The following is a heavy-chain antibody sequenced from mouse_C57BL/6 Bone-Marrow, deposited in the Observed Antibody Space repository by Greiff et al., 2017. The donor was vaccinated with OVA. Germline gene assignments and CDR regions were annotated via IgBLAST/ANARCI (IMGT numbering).Heavy chain of an antibody. CDR3: ALKGYGYDGYCDY. V-gene: IGHV1-52*01. CDR1: GYTFTSYW. D-gene: IGHD2-2*01. CDR2: IDPSDSET. J-gene: IGHJ2*01. Sequence: QVQLQQPGAELVRPGSSVKLSCKASGYTFTSYWMHWVKQRPIQGLEWIGNIDPSDSETHYNQKFKDKATLTVDKSSSTAYMQLSSLTSEDSAVYYCALKGYGYDGYCDYWGQGTTLTVSS.